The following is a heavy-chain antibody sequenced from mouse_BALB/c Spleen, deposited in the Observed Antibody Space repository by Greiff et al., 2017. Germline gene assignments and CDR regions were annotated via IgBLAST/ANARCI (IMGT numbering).Heavy chain of an antibody. CDR2: IWTGGGT. CDR3: VREGAMDY. J-gene: IGHJ4*01. CDR1: GFSLTSYD. V-gene: IGHV2-9-2*01. Sequence: VQLKQSGPGLVAPSQSLSITCTVSGFSLTSYDISWIRQPPGKGLEWLGVIWTGGGTNYNSAFMSRLSISKDNSKSQVFLKMNSLQTDDTAIYYCVREGAMDYWGQGTSVTVSS.